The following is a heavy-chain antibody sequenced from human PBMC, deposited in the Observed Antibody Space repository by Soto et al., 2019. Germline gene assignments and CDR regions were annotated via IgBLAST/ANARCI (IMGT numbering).Heavy chain of an antibody. CDR1: GGSISSYY. D-gene: IGHD3-9*01. J-gene: IGHJ4*02. CDR3: ARHHPDILTGYYKPYFDY. CDR2: IYYSGST. V-gene: IGHV4-59*08. Sequence: QVQLQESGPGLVKPSETLSLTCTVSGGSISSYYWSWIRQPPGKELEWIGYIYYSGSTNYNPSLKSRVTISVDTSKNQFSLKLSSVTAADTAVYYCARHHPDILTGYYKPYFDYWGQGTLVTVSS.